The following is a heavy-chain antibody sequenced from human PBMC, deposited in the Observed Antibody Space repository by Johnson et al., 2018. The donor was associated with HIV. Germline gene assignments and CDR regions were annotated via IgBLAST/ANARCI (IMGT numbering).Heavy chain of an antibody. CDR3: ASVRSDYSNDDAFDI. CDR2: ISYDGSNK. V-gene: IGHV3-30*04. J-gene: IGHJ3*02. Sequence: VQLVESGGGLVQPGGSLRLSCAASGFTFGHFAIHWVRQAPGKGLEWVAVISYDGSNKYYADSVKGRFTISRDNSKNTLYLQMNSLRAEDTAVYYCASVRSDYSNDDAFDIWGQGTMVTVSS. D-gene: IGHD4-11*01. CDR1: GFTFGHFA.